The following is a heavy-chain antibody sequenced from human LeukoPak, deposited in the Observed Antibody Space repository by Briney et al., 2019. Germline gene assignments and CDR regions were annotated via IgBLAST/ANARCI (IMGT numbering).Heavy chain of an antibody. Sequence: GESLMISCKGSGYSFTNYWIGWVRQMPGKGLEWMGIIHPGDSNTRYSPSFQGQVTISADKSINTAYLQWSSLKASDTAMYYCARRTQNFFDPWGQGTLVTVSS. D-gene: IGHD1-1*01. CDR1: GYSFTNYW. J-gene: IGHJ5*02. CDR2: IHPGDSNT. CDR3: ARRTQNFFDP. V-gene: IGHV5-51*01.